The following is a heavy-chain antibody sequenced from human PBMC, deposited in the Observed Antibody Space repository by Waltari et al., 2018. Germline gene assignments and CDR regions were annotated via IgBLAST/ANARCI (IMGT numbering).Heavy chain of an antibody. Sequence: QLQLQQSGPGLVKPSQTLSLACPLSGDSIRGGYYWHWVRQTAGEGLEWLGYIDSSGSTKYNPSLQSPATISIVNKTQFSLKLAAVTAADTAVYYCARSDVVVAPARNNYYFPMEVWGQGTTVTVSS. V-gene: IGHV4-61*09. D-gene: IGHD2-21*01. CDR3: ARSDVVVAPARNNYYFPMEV. CDR1: GDSIRGGYY. J-gene: IGHJ6*03. CDR2: IDSSGST.